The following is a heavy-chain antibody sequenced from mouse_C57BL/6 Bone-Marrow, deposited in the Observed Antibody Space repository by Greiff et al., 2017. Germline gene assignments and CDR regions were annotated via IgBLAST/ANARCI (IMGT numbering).Heavy chain of an antibody. Sequence: QVQLQQSGAELVRPGASVTLSCKASGYTFTDYEMHWVKQTPVHGLEWIGAIDPETGGTAYNQKFKGKAILTADKSSSTAYMELRSLTSEDSAVYYCPRGNYYGSMRLYYYAMDYWGQGTSVTVSS. CDR2: IDPETGGT. CDR3: PRGNYYGSMRLYYYAMDY. D-gene: IGHD1-1*01. J-gene: IGHJ4*01. V-gene: IGHV1-15*01. CDR1: GYTFTDYE.